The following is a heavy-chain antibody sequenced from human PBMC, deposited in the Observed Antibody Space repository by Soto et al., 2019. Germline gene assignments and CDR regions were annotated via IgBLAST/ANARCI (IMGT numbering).Heavy chain of an antibody. J-gene: IGHJ5*02. CDR2: ISDSGSTI. Sequence: VGSLRLSCAASGFTFDDYYMSWIRQAPGKGLEWLSHISDSGSTIKYADSVKGRFTISRDNAKKSLYLHMNSLRADDTAVYYCARDTAFVASGFFGPWGQGILVTVSS. D-gene: IGHD3-22*01. V-gene: IGHV3-11*01. CDR1: GFTFDDYY. CDR3: ARDTAFVASGFFGP.